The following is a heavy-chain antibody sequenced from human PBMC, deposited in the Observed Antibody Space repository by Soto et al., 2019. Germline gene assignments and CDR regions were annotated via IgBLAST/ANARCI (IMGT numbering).Heavy chain of an antibody. J-gene: IGHJ6*02. D-gene: IGHD2-21*01. Sequence: EVQLEQSGAEVKKPGESLKISCKGSGYSFTTFWIGWVRQMSGKGLEWMGIIYPGDSDTKYSPSFQGQVTMSVDKSTSSAYLQWSSLKASDTAMYYCARLVGEGISLYGMDVWGQGTTVTVSS. CDR3: ARLVGEGISLYGMDV. CDR1: GYSFTTFW. V-gene: IGHV5-51*01. CDR2: IYPGDSDT.